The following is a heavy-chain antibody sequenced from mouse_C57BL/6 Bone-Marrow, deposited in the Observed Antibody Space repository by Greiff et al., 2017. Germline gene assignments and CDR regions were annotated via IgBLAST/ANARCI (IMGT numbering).Heavy chain of an antibody. CDR2: FHPYNDDT. CDR1: GYTFTTYP. CDR3: ARSPLYYYGSSYFDV. V-gene: IGHV1-47*01. Sequence: QVQLQQSGAELVKPGASVKMSCKASGYTFTTYPIEWMKQNHGKSLEWIGNFHPYNDDTKYNEKFKGKATLTVEKSSSTAYMQLSSLTSEDSAVYYCARSPLYYYGSSYFDVWGTGTTVTVSS. D-gene: IGHD1-1*01. J-gene: IGHJ1*03.